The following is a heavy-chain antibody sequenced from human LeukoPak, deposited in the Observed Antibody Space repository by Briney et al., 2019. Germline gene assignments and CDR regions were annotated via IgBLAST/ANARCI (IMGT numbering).Heavy chain of an antibody. CDR2: ISPSGGVT. CDR1: GFTFSSYA. D-gene: IGHD4-17*01. Sequence: GGSLRLSCATSGFTFSSYAMSWVRQAPGKGLEWVSTISPSGGVTFYSDSVRGRFTISRDNSKNSLYLQMNSLRTEDTALYYCAKDFSGRHDYGDHCPDYWGQGTLVTVSS. CDR3: AKDFSGRHDYGDHCPDY. J-gene: IGHJ4*02. V-gene: IGHV3-43*02.